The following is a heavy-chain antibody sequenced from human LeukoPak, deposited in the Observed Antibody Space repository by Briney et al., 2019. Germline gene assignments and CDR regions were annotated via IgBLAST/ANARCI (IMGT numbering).Heavy chain of an antibody. V-gene: IGHV3-21*01. CDR3: ARDRPPNYFDD. CDR2: ISSSSSYI. J-gene: IGHJ4*02. CDR1: GFTFSSYS. Sequence: TGGSLRLSCAASGFTFSSYSMNWVRQAPGKGLEWVSSISSSSSYIYYADSVKGRFTISRDNAKNSLYLQMNSLRAEDTAVYYCARDRPPNYFDDWGQGTLVTVSS.